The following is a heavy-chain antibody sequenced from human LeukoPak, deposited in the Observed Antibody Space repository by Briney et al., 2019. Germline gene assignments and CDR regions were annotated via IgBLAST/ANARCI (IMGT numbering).Heavy chain of an antibody. CDR1: GGTFTHYV. D-gene: IGHD5-24*01. CDR2: IAPISGTP. CDR3: ARDNSVRDEAWWFNP. V-gene: IGHV1-69*06. J-gene: IGHJ5*02. Sequence: SVKVSCKASGGTFTHYVISWVRQARGQGLEWMGGIAPISGTPMYAQRFQGRVTITADKSTNTAYMEMSSLTSEDTAVYYCARDNSVRDEAWWFNPWGQGTLVTVSS.